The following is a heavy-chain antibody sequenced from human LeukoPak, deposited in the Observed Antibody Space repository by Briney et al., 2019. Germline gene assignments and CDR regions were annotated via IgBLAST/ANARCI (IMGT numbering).Heavy chain of an antibody. CDR2: IYPLDSDT. J-gene: IGHJ5*02. D-gene: IGHD5-18*01. V-gene: IGHV5-51*01. Sequence: GESLKLSCKGSGYIFTSYWIGWVRQLPGKGLEWMGIIYPLDSDTRRSPSFQGRVTMSVDKSISTAYLQWSSLEASDTAVYYCARQGPAMVRRINWLDPWGQGTLVTVSS. CDR1: GYIFTSYW. CDR3: ARQGPAMVRRINWLDP.